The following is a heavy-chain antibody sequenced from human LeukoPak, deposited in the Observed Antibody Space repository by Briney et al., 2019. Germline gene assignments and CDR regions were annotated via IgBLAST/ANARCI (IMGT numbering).Heavy chain of an antibody. CDR2: ISSSSSTI. D-gene: IGHD6-19*01. J-gene: IGHJ4*02. CDR1: GFTFSSYS. CDR3: ARESRYRSGWYDY. Sequence: GGSLRLSCAASGFTFSSYSMNWVRQAPGKGLEWVSYISSSSSTIYYADSVKGRFTISRDNAKNSLYLQMNSLRAEDTAVYYCARESRYRSGWYDYWGQGTLVTVSS. V-gene: IGHV3-48*01.